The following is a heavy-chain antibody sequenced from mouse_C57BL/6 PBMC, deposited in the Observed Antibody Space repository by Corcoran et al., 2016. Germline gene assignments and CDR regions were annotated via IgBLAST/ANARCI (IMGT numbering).Heavy chain of an antibody. D-gene: IGHD1-1*01. Sequence: DVQLQQSGPELVKPGASVKIPCKASGYTFTDYNMDWVKQSHGKSLEWIGDINPNNGGTIYNQKFKGKATLTVDKSSSTAYMELRSLTSEDTAVYYCARWGYYGSSPHYYAMDYWGQGTSVTVSS. J-gene: IGHJ4*01. CDR3: ARWGYYGSSPHYYAMDY. CDR1: GYTFTDYN. V-gene: IGHV1-18*01. CDR2: INPNNGGT.